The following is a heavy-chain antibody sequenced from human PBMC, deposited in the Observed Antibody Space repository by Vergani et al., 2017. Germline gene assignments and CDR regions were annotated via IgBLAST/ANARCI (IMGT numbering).Heavy chain of an antibody. CDR3: AKNPYCGSDCYSDAFDI. Sequence: QLQLQESGPGLVKPSATLSLTCSVSGSSIRSSNYYWGWIRQPPVKGLEWIASIYYSGSTYYNPSLKSRVTISVDTSKNQFSLKVSSVTAADTAVYYCAKNPYCGSDCYSDAFDIWGQGTMVTVSS. CDR1: GSSIRSSNYY. CDR2: IYYSGST. V-gene: IGHV4-39*07. J-gene: IGHJ3*02. D-gene: IGHD2-21*02.